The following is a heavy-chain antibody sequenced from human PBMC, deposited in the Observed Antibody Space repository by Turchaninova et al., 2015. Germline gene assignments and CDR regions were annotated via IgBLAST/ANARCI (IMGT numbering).Heavy chain of an antibody. J-gene: IGHJ4*02. D-gene: IGHD3-10*01. V-gene: IGHV3-74*01. CDR3: VREAGEGSENGEKRFDY. CDR2: SFNVERDR. Sequence: GLMYVSRSFNVERDRYYADSVKGRFTISRDNAKNTLYLQMNSLSVDDTGVYYCVREAGEGSENGEKRFDYWGQGALVTVSS.